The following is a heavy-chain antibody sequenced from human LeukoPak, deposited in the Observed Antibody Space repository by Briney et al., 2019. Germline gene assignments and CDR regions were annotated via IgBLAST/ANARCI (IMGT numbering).Heavy chain of an antibody. CDR1: GYTFSGYY. J-gene: IGHJ1*01. CDR3: ARDQVGYFQH. V-gene: IGHV1-46*01. CDR2: INPSGGST. Sequence: ASVKVSCKASGYTFSGYYMHWVRQAPGQGLEWMGIINPSGGSTTYAQKFQGRATMTRDMSTSTVYMELSSLTSEDTAVYYCARDQVGYFQHWGQGTLVTVSS.